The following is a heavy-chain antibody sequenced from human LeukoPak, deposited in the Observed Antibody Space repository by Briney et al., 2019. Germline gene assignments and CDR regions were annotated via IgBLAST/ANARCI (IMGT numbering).Heavy chain of an antibody. Sequence: PGVSLRLSCAASGLTFSRYAMIWVRQAPGKGLEWVLGGSTSGGSTYYADSVKGRFTISRDNSKNTLHLQMNSLRAEDTAIYYCAKQAYDSPRTDFDYWGQGTLVTVSS. D-gene: IGHD3-22*01. V-gene: IGHV3-23*01. J-gene: IGHJ4*02. CDR3: AKQAYDSPRTDFDY. CDR2: GSTSGGST. CDR1: GLTFSRYA.